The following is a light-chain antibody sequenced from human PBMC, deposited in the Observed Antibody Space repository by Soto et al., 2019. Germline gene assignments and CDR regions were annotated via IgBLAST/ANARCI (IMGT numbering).Light chain of an antibody. CDR2: GAS. CDR3: QQYGSSTT. V-gene: IGKV3-20*01. CDR1: QSVPRNH. J-gene: IGKJ1*01. Sequence: EIVLTQSPGTLSLSPGDRAILSCRASQSVPRNHIAWYQQRSGQAPRPLMFGASIRAAAVPDRFSGSGSGTDLTLVISRLDTEDFAVYHCQQYGSSTTFGQGTKVEI.